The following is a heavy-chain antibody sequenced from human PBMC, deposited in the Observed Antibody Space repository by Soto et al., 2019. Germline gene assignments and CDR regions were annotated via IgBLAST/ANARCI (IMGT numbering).Heavy chain of an antibody. CDR1: GGTFSSYA. J-gene: IGHJ4*02. Sequence: QVQLVQSGAEVQKPGSSVKVSCKASGGTFSSYAISWVRQAPGQGLEWMGGIIPIFGTANYAQQFQGRVTITADETTSTAYMELRSLRSEDTAVYYCAGVGVWKAVLAAGPFDYWGQGTLVTVSS. CDR3: AGVGVWKAVLAAGPFDY. CDR2: IIPIFGTA. V-gene: IGHV1-69*01. D-gene: IGHD6-13*01.